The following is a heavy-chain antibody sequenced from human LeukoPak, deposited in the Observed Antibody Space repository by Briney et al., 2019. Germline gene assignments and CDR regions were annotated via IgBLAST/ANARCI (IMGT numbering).Heavy chain of an antibody. CDR1: GYTFTTYG. Sequence: GASVKVSCKASGYTFTTYGISWVRQAPGQGLEWMGWISTYNGNTIYAQKLQGRLTMTTDTSTRTAYMELRSLRSDDTAVYYCARDGVGGYSSRAGFFDYWGQGTLVTASS. CDR2: ISTYNGNT. J-gene: IGHJ4*02. V-gene: IGHV1-18*01. CDR3: ARDGVGGYSSRAGFFDY. D-gene: IGHD6-13*01.